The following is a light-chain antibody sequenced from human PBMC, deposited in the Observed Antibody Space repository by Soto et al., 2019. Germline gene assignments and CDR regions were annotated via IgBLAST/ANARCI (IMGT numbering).Light chain of an antibody. CDR2: GAS. CDR1: QSVXSY. Sequence: EAELTQWAATLSLSPAEGATLSCRASQSVXSYLAWYQPKPGQAPRLLXVGASNRATGIPARLSGSGSGTDFTLTINSLEPEDFAVYYCQQRSSWTITFGQGTRLEIK. V-gene: IGKV3-11*01. CDR3: QQRSSWTIT. J-gene: IGKJ5*01.